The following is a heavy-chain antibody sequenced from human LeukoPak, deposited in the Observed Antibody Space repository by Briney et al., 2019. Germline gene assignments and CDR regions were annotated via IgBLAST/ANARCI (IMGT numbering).Heavy chain of an antibody. CDR2: ISAYNGNT. J-gene: IGHJ3*02. V-gene: IGHV1-18*01. CDR1: GYTFTSYG. Sequence: VASVKVSCKASGYTFTSYGISWVRQAPGQGLEWMGWISAYNGNTNYAQKLQGRVTMTTDTSTSTAYMELRSLRSDDTAVYYCARERYSSSWYSQWHGAFDIWGQGTMVTISS. D-gene: IGHD6-13*01. CDR3: ARERYSSSWYSQWHGAFDI.